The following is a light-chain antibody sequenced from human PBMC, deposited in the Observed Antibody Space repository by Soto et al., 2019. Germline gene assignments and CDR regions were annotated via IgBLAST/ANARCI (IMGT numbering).Light chain of an antibody. Sequence: QSVLTQPASVSGSPGQSITISCTGTSSDVGTYNLVSWYQQHPGKAPKLIIYEGSKRPSGDSNRFSGSKSGNMASLTISGLQPEDEADYYCCSYAGISTWVFGGGTKVTVL. CDR1: SSDVGTYNL. J-gene: IGLJ3*02. V-gene: IGLV2-23*01. CDR2: EGS. CDR3: CSYAGISTWV.